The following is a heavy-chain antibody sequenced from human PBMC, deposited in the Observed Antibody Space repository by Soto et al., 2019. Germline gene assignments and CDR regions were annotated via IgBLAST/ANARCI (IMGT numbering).Heavy chain of an antibody. CDR1: GFTFNTYG. V-gene: IGHV3-23*01. Sequence: GGSLRLSCASSGFTFNTYGMAWVLQSPGKGLAWVSAILGTGDRLSYVDSVKGRFTISRDNSKNTLYLQMNSLRADDTAIYYCAKYFNTGTSSTYDSWGQGTLVTVSS. CDR3: AKYFNTGTSSTYDS. CDR2: ILGTGDRL. D-gene: IGHD1-7*01. J-gene: IGHJ4*02.